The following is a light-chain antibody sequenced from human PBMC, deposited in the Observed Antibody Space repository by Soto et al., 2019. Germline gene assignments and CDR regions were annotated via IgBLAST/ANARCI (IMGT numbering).Light chain of an antibody. CDR3: QQYSSSPIT. CDR1: QSIGSSY. V-gene: IGKV3-20*01. CDR2: GAS. J-gene: IGKJ5*01. Sequence: EVVLTQSPGTLCLSPGERATLSCRSSQSIGSSYLAWYQQKPGQAPRLLIYGASSRATGIPDRFSGGGSGTGFSLTISRLDPEDFAVYYCQQYSSSPITFGQGTRLEIK.